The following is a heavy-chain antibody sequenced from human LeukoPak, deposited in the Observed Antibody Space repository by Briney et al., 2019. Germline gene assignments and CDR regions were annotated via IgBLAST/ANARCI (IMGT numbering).Heavy chain of an antibody. D-gene: IGHD3-3*01. Sequence: SETLSLTCAVSGDSISNGGYSWSWIRRPLGKGLQWIGSIYYSGNTYYNPSLKSRVTISVDTSKNQFSLKLSSVTAADTAVYYCARDFWSGQNWFDPWGQGTLVTVSS. J-gene: IGHJ5*02. CDR3: ARDFWSGQNWFDP. V-gene: IGHV4-30-4*07. CDR2: IYYSGNT. CDR1: GDSISNGGYS.